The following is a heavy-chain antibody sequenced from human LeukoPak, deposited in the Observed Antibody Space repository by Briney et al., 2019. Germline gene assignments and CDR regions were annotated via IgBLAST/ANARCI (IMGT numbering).Heavy chain of an antibody. Sequence: GGSLRLSCAASGFTFSSYSMNWVGQAPGKGLEWVSSISSSSSYIYYADSVKGRFTISRDNAKNSLYLQMNSLRAEDTAVYYCARYLMVRGVIISSYYYYYGMDVWGQGTTVTVSS. CDR1: GFTFSSYS. J-gene: IGHJ6*02. D-gene: IGHD3-10*01. V-gene: IGHV3-21*01. CDR2: ISSSSSYI. CDR3: ARYLMVRGVIISSYYYYYGMDV.